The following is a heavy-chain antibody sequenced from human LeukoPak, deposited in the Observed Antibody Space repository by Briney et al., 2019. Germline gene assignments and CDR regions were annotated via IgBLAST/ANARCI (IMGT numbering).Heavy chain of an antibody. D-gene: IGHD3-9*01. CDR3: TKVASYYDILTGYYYIDY. V-gene: IGHV3-23*01. CDR1: GFTFSNYG. CDR2: ISCSGGSS. J-gene: IGHJ4*02. Sequence: GGTLRLSFAASGFTFSNYGMIWFRQAPGKGLEWVSGISCSGGSSYLADSVKGRLIISRDNSKNTLHLQMNSLTAEDTAVYYCTKVASYYDILTGYYYIDYWGQGTLVTVSS.